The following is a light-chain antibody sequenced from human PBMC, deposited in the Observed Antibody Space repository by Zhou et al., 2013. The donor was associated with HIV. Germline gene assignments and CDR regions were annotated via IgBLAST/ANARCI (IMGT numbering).Light chain of an antibody. CDR3: MQTLQTPLT. CDR2: LGS. J-gene: IGKJ4*01. CDR1: QSLLHSNGHKY. Sequence: DIVLTQSPLSLPVTPGEPAAISCRSSQSLLHSNGHKYLDWYLQKPGRSPQLLIYLGSTRAAGVPDRFSGGGSGTEFTLEISRVEAEDVGVYYCMQTLQTPLTFGGGTKVEIK. V-gene: IGKV2-28*01.